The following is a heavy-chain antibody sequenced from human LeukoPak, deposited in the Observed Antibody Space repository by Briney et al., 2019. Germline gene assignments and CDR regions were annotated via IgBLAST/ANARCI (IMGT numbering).Heavy chain of an antibody. J-gene: IGHJ6*03. Sequence: TSVKVSCKGSGGTFSSYAISWVRQAPGQGLEWMGGSIPIFGTANYAQKFQGRVKITTDESTSTAYMELSSLRSEDTAVYYCARQIFGVVLNYYYYYYMDVWGKGTTVTVSS. CDR3: ARQIFGVVLNYYYYYYMDV. CDR2: SIPIFGTA. V-gene: IGHV1-69*05. CDR1: GGTFSSYA. D-gene: IGHD3-3*01.